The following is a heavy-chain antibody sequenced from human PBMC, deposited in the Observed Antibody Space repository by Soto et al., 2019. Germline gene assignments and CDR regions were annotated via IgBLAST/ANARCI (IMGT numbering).Heavy chain of an antibody. CDR3: AKGRDWLGVYAAFDN. Sequence: GGSLRLSCAASGFTFSSYAMSWVRQAPGKGLEWVSAISGSGGSTYYADSVKGRFTISRDNSKNTLYLQMNSLRAEDTAVYYCAKGRDWLGVYAAFDNWGQGTMVTVSS. V-gene: IGHV3-23*01. D-gene: IGHD3-9*01. CDR2: ISGSGGST. CDR1: GFTFSSYA. J-gene: IGHJ4*03.